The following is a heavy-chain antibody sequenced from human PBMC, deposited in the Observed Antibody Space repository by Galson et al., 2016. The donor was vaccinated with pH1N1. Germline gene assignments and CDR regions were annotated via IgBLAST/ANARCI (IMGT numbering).Heavy chain of an antibody. D-gene: IGHD3-22*01. V-gene: IGHV1-69*13. J-gene: IGHJ4*02. Sequence: SVKVSCKASGVIFRNFAMSWVRQAPGQGLEWMGGIIALFGTTNYAQKFQGRPTITPDESTSTVYMELSSLRSEDTAVYYCARAGENYHETSGYGKTWGQGTLVTVSS. CDR3: ARAGENYHETSGYGKT. CDR1: GVIFRNFA. CDR2: IIALFGTT.